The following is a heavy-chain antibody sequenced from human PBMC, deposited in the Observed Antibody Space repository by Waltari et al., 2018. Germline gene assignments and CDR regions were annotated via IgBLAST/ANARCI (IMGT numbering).Heavy chain of an antibody. CDR2: MYYSGAT. D-gene: IGHD3-9*01. CDR1: GCFVGDNRFV. CDR3: ATVPTDISTAGDAFDI. Sequence: QLQESGPRLVKPSETLSLPCTVTGCFVGDNRFVWGWIRQAPGKPLEWIGNMYYSGATYYNPSLKGRVTLSVDTSKNLFSLELISVTAADAAVYYCATVPTDISTAGDAFDIWGPGTMVIVSS. J-gene: IGHJ3*02. V-gene: IGHV4-39*07.